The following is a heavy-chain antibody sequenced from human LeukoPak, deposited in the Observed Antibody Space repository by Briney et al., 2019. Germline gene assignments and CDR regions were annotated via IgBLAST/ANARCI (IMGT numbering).Heavy chain of an antibody. CDR1: GFTVSAYS. D-gene: IGHD1-26*01. CDR3: ARVVGASHHTVDY. CDR2: IYSGDRT. Sequence: GGSLRLSCAASGFTVSAYSMGWVRQAPGKGLEWLSLIYSGDRTYHADSVKGRFTVSRDDSENTLSLQMNSLRVEDTALYFCARVVGASHHTVDYWGQGALVTVSS. J-gene: IGHJ4*02. V-gene: IGHV3-53*01.